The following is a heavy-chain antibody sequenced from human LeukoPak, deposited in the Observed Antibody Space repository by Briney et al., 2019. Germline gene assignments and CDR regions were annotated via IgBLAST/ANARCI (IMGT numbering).Heavy chain of an antibody. CDR1: GFTVSAYS. D-gene: IGHD1-26*01. CDR3: ARVVGASHHTVDY. CDR2: IYSGDRT. Sequence: GGSLRLSCAASGFTVSAYSMGWVRQAPGKGLEWLSLIYSGDRTYHADSVKGRFTVSRDDSENTLSLQMNSLRVEDTALYFCARVVGASHHTVDYWGQGALVTVSS. J-gene: IGHJ4*02. V-gene: IGHV3-53*01.